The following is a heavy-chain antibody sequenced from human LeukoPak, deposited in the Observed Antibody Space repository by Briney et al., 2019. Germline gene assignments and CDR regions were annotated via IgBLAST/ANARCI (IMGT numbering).Heavy chain of an antibody. CDR2: IDHDGSGT. CDR3: VRDLPQTGYSYDY. D-gene: IGHD5-18*01. V-gene: IGHV3-74*01. Sequence: GGSLRLSCAASGFTFKNYWMHWVRQAPGTGLVWVSRIDHDGSGTSYADSEKGRFTVSRDNAKSTLYLQMNTLRAEDTAVYYCVRDLPQTGYSYDYWGQGTLVTVSS. CDR1: GFTFKNYW. J-gene: IGHJ4*02.